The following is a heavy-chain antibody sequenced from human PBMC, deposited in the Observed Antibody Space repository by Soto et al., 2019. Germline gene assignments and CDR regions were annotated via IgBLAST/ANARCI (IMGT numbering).Heavy chain of an antibody. D-gene: IGHD6-13*01. CDR2: IWYDGSNK. CDR3: ARKGAAAGSRGNWFDP. J-gene: IGHJ5*02. CDR1: GFTFSSYG. Sequence: QVQLVESGGGVVQPGRSLRLSCAASGFTFSSYGMHWVRQAPGKGLEWVAVIWYDGSNKYYADSVKGRFTISRDNSKNTLYLQMNSLRAEDTAVYYCARKGAAAGSRGNWFDPWGQGTLVTVSS. V-gene: IGHV3-33*01.